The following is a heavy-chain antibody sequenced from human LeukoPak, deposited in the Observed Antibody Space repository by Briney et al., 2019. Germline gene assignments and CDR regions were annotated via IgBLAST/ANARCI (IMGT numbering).Heavy chain of an antibody. V-gene: IGHV1-24*01. CDR3: ARTHCGVTSCSHDAFDF. CDR1: GYTLTELS. J-gene: IGHJ3*01. D-gene: IGHD2-2*01. CDR2: FDPEDGET. Sequence: ASVKVSCKVSGYTLTELSMHWVRQAPGKGLEWMGGFDPEDGETIYAQKFQGRVTMTEDTSTDTAYMELRSLRSDDTAVYYCARTHCGVTSCSHDAFDFWGQGTMVTVSS.